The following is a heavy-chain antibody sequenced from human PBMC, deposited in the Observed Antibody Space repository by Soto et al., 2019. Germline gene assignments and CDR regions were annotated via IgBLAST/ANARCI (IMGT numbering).Heavy chain of an antibody. CDR2: ISYDGSNK. V-gene: IGHV3-30-3*01. D-gene: IGHD6-19*01. Sequence: GGSLRLSCAASGFTFSSYAMHWVRQAPGKGLEWVAVISYDGSNKYYADSVKGRFTISRDNSKNTLYLQMNSLRAEDTAVYYCARDFSSGWPFHPDYFDYWGQGTLVTVSS. CDR1: GFTFSSYA. J-gene: IGHJ4*02. CDR3: ARDFSSGWPFHPDYFDY.